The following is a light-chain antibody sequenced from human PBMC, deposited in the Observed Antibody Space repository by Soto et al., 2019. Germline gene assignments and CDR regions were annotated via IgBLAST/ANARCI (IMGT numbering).Light chain of an antibody. V-gene: IGKV3-20*01. J-gene: IGKJ1*01. CDR3: QQYGTSFWT. Sequence: EIVLTQSPGTLSLSPGERATLSCRTRQSVSSSYLAWYQQKPGQAPRLLIYGASTRATGIPDRFSGSGSGTDFTLTISILEPEDFAVYYCQQYGTSFWTFGQGTKVEIK. CDR1: QSVSSSY. CDR2: GAS.